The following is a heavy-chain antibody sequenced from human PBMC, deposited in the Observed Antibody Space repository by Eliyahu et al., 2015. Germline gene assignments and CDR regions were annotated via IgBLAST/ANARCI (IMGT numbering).Heavy chain of an antibody. V-gene: IGHV3-48*03. CDR3: ARVIVDYSHDAMDV. J-gene: IGHJ6*02. D-gene: IGHD4-11*01. Sequence: EVQLVESGGGLVQPGGSLGLXCAASGFTFSSYEMNWVRQAPGKGVEWVSYISSSGSTIYYADSVKGRFTISRDNAKNSLYLQMNSLRAEDTAVYYCARVIVDYSHDAMDVWGQGTTVTVSS. CDR1: GFTFSSYE. CDR2: ISSSGSTI.